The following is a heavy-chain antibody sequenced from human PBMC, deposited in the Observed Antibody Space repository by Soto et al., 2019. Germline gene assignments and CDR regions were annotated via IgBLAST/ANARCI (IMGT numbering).Heavy chain of an antibody. J-gene: IGHJ4*02. D-gene: IGHD5-12*01. V-gene: IGHV1-2*02. CDR3: ARGTWVGDGYNFIDY. CDR2: INPNSGGT. CDR1: GYTFTGYY. Sequence: QVQLVQSGAEVKKPGASVKVSCKASGYTFTGYYMHWVRQAPGQGLEWMGWINPNSGGTNYAQKFQGRVNMTRDTSISTAYMELSSLRSDDTAVYYCARGTWVGDGYNFIDYWGQGTLVTVSS.